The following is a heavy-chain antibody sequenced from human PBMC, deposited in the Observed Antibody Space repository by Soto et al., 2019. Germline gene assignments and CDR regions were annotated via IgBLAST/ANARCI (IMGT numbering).Heavy chain of an antibody. CDR2: LIPIFGTA. CDR3: ASGRVPDTVTTFTYYYGMDV. J-gene: IGHJ6*02. Sequence: QVQLVQSGAEVKKPGSSVKVSCKASGGTFSSYAISWVRQAPGQGLEWMGGLIPIFGTANYAQKFQGRVTITADESTSPDYMALSSLRAEDTAVYYWASGRVPDTVTTFTYYYGMDVWGQGTTVTVSS. D-gene: IGHD4-17*01. CDR1: GGTFSSYA. V-gene: IGHV1-69*01.